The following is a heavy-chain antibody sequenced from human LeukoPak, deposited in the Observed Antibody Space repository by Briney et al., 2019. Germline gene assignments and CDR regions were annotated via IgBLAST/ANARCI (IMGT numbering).Heavy chain of an antibody. Sequence: GSLRLSCAASGFTFSSYGMHWVRQAPGKGLEWVSVICANDGNTYYADAVKGRSTISRDNSKDTLYLQMDSLRAEDTAVYYCAKGSGSSCYSPCDYWGQGILVTVSS. D-gene: IGHD2-15*01. CDR2: ICANDGNT. CDR1: GFTFSSYG. CDR3: AKGSGSSCYSPCDY. V-gene: IGHV3-23*01. J-gene: IGHJ4*02.